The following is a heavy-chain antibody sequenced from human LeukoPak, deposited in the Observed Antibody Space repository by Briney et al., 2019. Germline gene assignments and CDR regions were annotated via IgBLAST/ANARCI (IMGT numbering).Heavy chain of an antibody. V-gene: IGHV4-30-2*01. CDR2: IYHSGST. Sequence: SETLSLTCTVSGGSISSSSYYWGWIRQPPGKGLEWIGYIYHSGSTYYNPSPKSRVTISVDRSKNQFSLKLSSVTAADTAVYYCARGDILTGYYPDYWGQGTLVTVSS. CDR3: ARGDILTGYYPDY. D-gene: IGHD3-9*01. J-gene: IGHJ4*02. CDR1: GGSISSSSYY.